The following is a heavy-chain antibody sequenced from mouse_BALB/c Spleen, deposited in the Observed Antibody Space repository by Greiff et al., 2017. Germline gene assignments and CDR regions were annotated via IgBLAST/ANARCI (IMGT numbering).Heavy chain of an antibody. CDR1: GFTFNTYA. Sequence: EVQLVESGGGLVQPKGSLKLSCAASGFTFNTYAMNWVRQAPGKGLEWVARIRSKSNNYATYYADSVKDRFTISRDDSQSMLYLQMNNLKTEDTAMYYCVSSYGNYVRAWFAYWGQGTLVTVSA. J-gene: IGHJ3*01. D-gene: IGHD2-1*01. V-gene: IGHV10-1*02. CDR2: IRSKSNNYAT. CDR3: VSSYGNYVRAWFAY.